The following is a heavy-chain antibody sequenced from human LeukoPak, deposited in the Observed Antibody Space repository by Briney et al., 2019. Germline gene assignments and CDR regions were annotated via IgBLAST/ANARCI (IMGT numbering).Heavy chain of an antibody. CDR1: GFTFSSFA. V-gene: IGHV3-23*01. CDR2: ISGSGGST. CDR3: AKGIGYCTSASCFRNKGNWFDP. J-gene: IGHJ5*02. Sequence: PGGSLRLSCAASGFTFSSFAMSWVRQAPGKGLEWVSTISGSGGSTYYTDSVKGRFTISRDNSKNTLYLQMNTLRAEDTALYYCAKGIGYCTSASCFRNKGNWFDPWGRETWSPSPQ. D-gene: IGHD2-2*01.